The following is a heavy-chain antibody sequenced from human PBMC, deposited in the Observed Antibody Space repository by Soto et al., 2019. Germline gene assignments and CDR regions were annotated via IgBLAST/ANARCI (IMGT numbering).Heavy chain of an antibody. J-gene: IGHJ4*02. CDR3: ARDQIVATIVDY. Sequence: PSETLSLTCTVSDGSISSGDYYWSWIRQPPGKGLEWIGYIYYSGSTYYNPSLKSRVTISVDTSKNQFSLKLSSVTAADTAVYYCARDQIVATIVDYRGQGTLVTVSS. CDR1: DGSISSGDYY. CDR2: IYYSGST. D-gene: IGHD5-12*01. V-gene: IGHV4-30-4*01.